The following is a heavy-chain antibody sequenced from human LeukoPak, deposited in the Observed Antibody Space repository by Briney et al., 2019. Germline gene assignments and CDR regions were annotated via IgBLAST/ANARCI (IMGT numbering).Heavy chain of an antibody. V-gene: IGHV1-18*01. D-gene: IGHD2-15*01. J-gene: IGHJ4*02. CDR2: ISGYNGNT. CDR3: ARETVVVAALDS. Sequence: ASVKVSCKASGYTLSNYGTSWVRQAPAQGLEWMGWISGYNGNTNSAQKVQGRVTMTTDTSTSTAYMELRSLRSDDTAVYYCARETVVVAALDSWGQGTLVTVSS. CDR1: GYTLSNYG.